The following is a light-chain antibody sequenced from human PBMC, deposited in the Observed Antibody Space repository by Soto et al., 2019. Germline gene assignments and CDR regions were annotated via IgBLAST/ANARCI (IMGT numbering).Light chain of an antibody. CDR1: SGHNSYA. CDR2: VNSDGSH. Sequence: QLVLTQSPSASASLGASVKLTCTLSSGHNSYAIAWHQQQPEKGPRYLMKVNSDGSHSKGDGIPDRFSGSSSGAERYLTISSPQSEDEADYYCQTWSTDTRVFGGGTKLTVL. V-gene: IGLV4-69*01. CDR3: QTWSTDTRV. J-gene: IGLJ3*02.